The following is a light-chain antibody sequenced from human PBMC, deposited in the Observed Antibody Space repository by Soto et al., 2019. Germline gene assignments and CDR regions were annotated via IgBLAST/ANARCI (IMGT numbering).Light chain of an antibody. Sequence: DIQMPQSPSTLSASVGDRVTITCRASQSISSWLAWYQQKPGKAPKLLIYDASSLESGVPSRFSGSGSGTEFTLTVSSLQPDDFATYYCQQYNSYWTFGQGTKGEIK. CDR3: QQYNSYWT. V-gene: IGKV1-5*01. J-gene: IGKJ1*01. CDR2: DAS. CDR1: QSISSW.